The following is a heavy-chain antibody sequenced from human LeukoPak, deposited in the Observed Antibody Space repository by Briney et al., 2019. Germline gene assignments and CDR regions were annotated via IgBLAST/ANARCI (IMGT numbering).Heavy chain of an antibody. CDR1: GFTFSDHY. Sequence: GGSLRLSCAASGFTFSDHYMSWIRQAPGKGLEWVSYISQSSSYTYYADSVEGRFTIPRDNAKNSLYLQMNSLRAEDTAVYYCARGHYGLDVWGQGTTVTVSS. CDR2: ISQSSSYT. J-gene: IGHJ6*02. V-gene: IGHV3-11*06. CDR3: ARGHYGLDV.